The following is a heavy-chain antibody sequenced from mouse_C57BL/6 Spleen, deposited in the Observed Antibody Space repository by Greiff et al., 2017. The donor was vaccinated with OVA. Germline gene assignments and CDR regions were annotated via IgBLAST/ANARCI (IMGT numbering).Heavy chain of an antibody. J-gene: IGHJ3*01. CDR1: GFSLTSYG. Sequence: VQGVESGPGLVQPSQSLSITCTVSGFSLTSYGVHWVRQSPGKGLEWLGVIWSGGSTDYNAAFISRLSISKDNSKSQVFFKMNSLQADDTAIYYCASPYDYDVLAWFAYWGQGTLVTVSA. CDR2: IWSGGST. CDR3: ASPYDYDVLAWFAY. V-gene: IGHV2-2*01. D-gene: IGHD2-4*01.